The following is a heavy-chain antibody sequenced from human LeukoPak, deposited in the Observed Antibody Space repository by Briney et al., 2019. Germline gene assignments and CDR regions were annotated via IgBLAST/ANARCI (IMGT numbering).Heavy chain of an antibody. CDR3: ARDHTVRDAFDI. CDR1: GVSISSYY. V-gene: IGHV4-59*01. Sequence: SETLSLTCTVSGVSISSYYWSWIRQPPGKGLEWIGYIYYSGSTNYNPSLKSRVTISVDTSKNQFSLKLSSVTAADTAVYYCARDHTVRDAFDIWGQGTMVTVSS. CDR2: IYYSGST. J-gene: IGHJ3*02. D-gene: IGHD4-17*01.